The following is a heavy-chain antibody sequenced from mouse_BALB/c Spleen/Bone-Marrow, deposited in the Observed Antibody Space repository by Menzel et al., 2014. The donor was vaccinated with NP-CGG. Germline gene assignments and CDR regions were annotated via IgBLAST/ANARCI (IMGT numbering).Heavy chain of an antibody. Sequence: EVHLVESGGGLVQPGGSMKLSCVASGFTFSNYWMNWVRQSPEKGLEWVAEIRLKSNNYATHYAESVKGRFTISRDDSKSSVYLQMNNLRPEDTGIYYCTRSLRLFDYWGQGTTLTVSS. CDR2: IRLKSNNYAT. D-gene: IGHD1-1*01. V-gene: IGHV6-6*02. CDR1: GFTFSNYW. J-gene: IGHJ2*01. CDR3: TRSLRLFDY.